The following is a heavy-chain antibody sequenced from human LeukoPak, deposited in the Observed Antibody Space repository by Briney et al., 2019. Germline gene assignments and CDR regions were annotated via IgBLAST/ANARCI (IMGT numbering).Heavy chain of an antibody. V-gene: IGHV1-24*01. D-gene: IGHD3-10*01. CDR1: GYSFTNYY. CDR2: FDPEDGET. CDR3: ATETGFRRGYYGSGHTPYYYYGMDV. Sequence: ASVKVSCKTSGYSFTNYYMHWVRQAPGKGLEWMGGFDPEDGETIYAQKFQGRVTMTEDTSTDTAYMELSSLRSEDTAVYYCATETGFRRGYYGSGHTPYYYYGMDVWGQRTTVTVSS. J-gene: IGHJ6*02.